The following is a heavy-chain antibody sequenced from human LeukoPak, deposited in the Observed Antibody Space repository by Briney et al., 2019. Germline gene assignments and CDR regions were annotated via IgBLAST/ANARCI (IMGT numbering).Heavy chain of an antibody. CDR3: ARAVDTATYYFDY. Sequence: ASVKVSCKASGYTFTSHYMDWVRQAPGQGLEWMGIINPSDGSTSYAQKFQGRVTMTRDTSTSTVHMELSSLRSEDTAVYYCARAVDTATYYFDYWAREPWSPSPQ. J-gene: IGHJ4*02. V-gene: IGHV1-46*01. D-gene: IGHD5-18*01. CDR2: INPSDGST. CDR1: GYTFTSHY.